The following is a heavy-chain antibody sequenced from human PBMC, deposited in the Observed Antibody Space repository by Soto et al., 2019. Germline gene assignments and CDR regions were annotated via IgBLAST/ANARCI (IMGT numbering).Heavy chain of an antibody. CDR2: ISGSGGST. Sequence: EVQLLESGGGLVQPGGSLRLSCAASGFTCSSYAMSWVRQAPGKGLEWVSAISGSGGSTYYADSVKGRFTISRDNSKNTLYLQMNRLRAEDTAVYYCAKDRTSTMLRPRWFDPWGQGTLVTVPS. CDR3: AKDRTSTMLRPRWFDP. D-gene: IGHD2-8*01. V-gene: IGHV3-23*01. CDR1: GFTCSSYA. J-gene: IGHJ5*02.